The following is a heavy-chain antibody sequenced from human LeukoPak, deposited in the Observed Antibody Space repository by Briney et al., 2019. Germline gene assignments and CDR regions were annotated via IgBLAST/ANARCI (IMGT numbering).Heavy chain of an antibody. V-gene: IGHV4-59*01. CDR3: ARTGYSSSYYKFRFDY. J-gene: IGHJ4*02. CDR2: IYYSGST. CDR1: GGSISSYY. D-gene: IGHD6-13*01. Sequence: SETLSLTCTVSGGSISSYYWSWIRQPPGKGLEWIGYIYYSGSTNYNPSLKSRVTISVDTSKNQFSLKLSSVTAADTAVYYCARTGYSSSYYKFRFDYWGQGTLVTVSS.